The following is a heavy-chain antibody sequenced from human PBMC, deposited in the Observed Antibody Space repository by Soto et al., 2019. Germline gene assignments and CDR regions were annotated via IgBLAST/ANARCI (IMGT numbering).Heavy chain of an antibody. CDR1: GFTFSSYA. Sequence: HPGGSLRLSCAASGFTFSSYAMSWVRQAPGKGLEWVSAISGSGGSTYYADSVKGRFTISRDNSKNTLYLQMNSLRAEDTATYYYATAYYDSRGFQDRWGQGTLVTVSS. J-gene: IGHJ5*02. CDR3: ATAYYDSRGFQDR. D-gene: IGHD3-22*01. V-gene: IGHV3-23*01. CDR2: ISGSGGST.